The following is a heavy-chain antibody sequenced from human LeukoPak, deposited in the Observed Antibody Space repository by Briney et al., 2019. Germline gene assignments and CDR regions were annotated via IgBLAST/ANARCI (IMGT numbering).Heavy chain of an antibody. CDR1: RFAFDTHA. D-gene: IGHD6-19*01. CDR3: AKDRQKWQWLVMYYFDS. J-gene: IGHJ4*02. V-gene: IGHV3-23*01. Sequence: GGSLRLSCAAPRFAFDTHAMSWVRQAPGKGLEWVSAISGSGDRTHYADSVKGRFTISRDNSKNTLYLQLHSLRAEDTAIYYCAKDRQKWQWLVMYYFDSWGQGTLVTVSS. CDR2: ISGSGDRT.